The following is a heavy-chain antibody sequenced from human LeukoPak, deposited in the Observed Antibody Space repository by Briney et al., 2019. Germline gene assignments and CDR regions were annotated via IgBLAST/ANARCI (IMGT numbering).Heavy chain of an antibody. Sequence: SQTLSLTCTVSGGSISSGGYYWSWTRQHPGKGLEWIGYIYYSGSTYYNPSLRSRVTISVDTSKNQFSPKLSSVTAAGTAVYYCAREVNGNSVTLFFDYWGQGTLVTVSS. J-gene: IGHJ4*02. CDR2: IYYSGST. D-gene: IGHD1-14*01. CDR3: AREVNGNSVTLFFDY. CDR1: GGSISSGGYY. V-gene: IGHV4-31*03.